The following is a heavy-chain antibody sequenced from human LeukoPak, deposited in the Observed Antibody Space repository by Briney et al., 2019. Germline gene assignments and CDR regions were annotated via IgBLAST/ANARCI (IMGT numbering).Heavy chain of an antibody. CDR3: ARDNVVEWEHNYYYGMDV. J-gene: IGHJ6*02. CDR2: IWYDGSNK. Sequence: GGSLRLSCAASGFTFSSYGMHWVRQAPGKGLEWVAVIWYDGSNKYYADSVKGRFTISRDNSKNTLYLQMNSPRAEDTAVYYCARDNVVEWEHNYYYGMDVWGQGTTVTVSS. CDR1: GFTFSSYG. V-gene: IGHV3-33*01. D-gene: IGHD1-26*01.